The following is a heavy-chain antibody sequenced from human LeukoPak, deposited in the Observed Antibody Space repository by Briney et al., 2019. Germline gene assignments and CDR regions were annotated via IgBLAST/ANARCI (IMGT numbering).Heavy chain of an antibody. Sequence: GGSLRLSCAASGFTFSSYSMNWVRQAPGKGLEWVSGISGSGGKTDYADSVKGRFTISRDNSKNTLYLQMNSLRAEDTAVYYCAKDTYYYDSSGQIHWGQGTLVTVSS. V-gene: IGHV3-23*01. CDR1: GFTFSSYS. J-gene: IGHJ4*02. CDR2: ISGSGGKT. D-gene: IGHD3-22*01. CDR3: AKDTYYYDSSGQIH.